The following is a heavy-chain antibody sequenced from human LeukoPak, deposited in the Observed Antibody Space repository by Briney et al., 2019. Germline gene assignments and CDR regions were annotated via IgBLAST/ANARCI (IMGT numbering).Heavy chain of an antibody. J-gene: IGHJ4*02. CDR2: VSSDGGDE. CDR1: GFTFSSYT. V-gene: IGHV3-30-3*01. CDR3: AKDLIYPSYYFDY. D-gene: IGHD3-16*02. Sequence: GRSLRLSCAASGFTFSSYTMQWVRQAPGKGLEWVAVVSSDGGDEYYADSVKGRFTISRDNSKSTLYLQLSSLRTDDTAVYYCAKDLIYPSYYFDYWGQGTLVTVSS.